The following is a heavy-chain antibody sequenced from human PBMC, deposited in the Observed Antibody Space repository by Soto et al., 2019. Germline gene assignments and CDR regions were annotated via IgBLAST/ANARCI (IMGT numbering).Heavy chain of an antibody. J-gene: IGHJ6*02. Sequence: PGESLKISFKGSGYSFPTFWIAWVRQMPGKGLEWMGVIYPGDSDTRYSPSFQGQVTISADKSISTAYLQWSSLKSSDTAMYYCARSGRNAYYNMDVWGQGTTVTVSS. D-gene: IGHD3-16*01. V-gene: IGHV5-51*01. CDR3: ARSGRNAYYNMDV. CDR1: GYSFPTFW. CDR2: IYPGDSDT.